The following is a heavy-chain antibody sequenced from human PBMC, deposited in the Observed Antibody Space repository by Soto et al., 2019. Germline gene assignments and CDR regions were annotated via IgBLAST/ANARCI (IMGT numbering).Heavy chain of an antibody. Sequence: GASVKVSCKASGGTFSSYTISWVRQAPGQGLEWMGRIIPILGIANYAQKFQGRVTITADKSTSTAYMELSGLRSEDTAVYYCAPCSSTSCYPTNWGQGTLVTVSX. CDR3: APCSSTSCYPTN. CDR2: IIPILGIA. CDR1: GGTFSSYT. V-gene: IGHV1-69*02. D-gene: IGHD2-2*01. J-gene: IGHJ4*02.